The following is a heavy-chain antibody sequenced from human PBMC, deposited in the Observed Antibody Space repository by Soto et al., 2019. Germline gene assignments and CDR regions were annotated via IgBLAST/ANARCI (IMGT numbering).Heavy chain of an antibody. CDR1: GFSFSNSA. J-gene: IGHJ5*02. CDR2: ISGSGDDT. Sequence: GSLRLSCAASGFSFSNSAMSWVRQAPGKGLEWVSGISGSGDDTYYADSVKGRFTISRDNFKSTLFLQMDSLRAEDTAVYYCAKEGLNIVVVTAPHHWGQGNLVTFSS. CDR3: AKEGLNIVVVTAPHH. D-gene: IGHD2-21*02. V-gene: IGHV3-23*01.